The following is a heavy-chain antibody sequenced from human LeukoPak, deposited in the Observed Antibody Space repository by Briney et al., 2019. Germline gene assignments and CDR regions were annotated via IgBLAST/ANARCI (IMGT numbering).Heavy chain of an antibody. J-gene: IGHJ6*02. V-gene: IGHV4-30-4*01. CDR1: GGSISSGDYY. Sequence: SETLSLTCTVSGGSISSGDYYWSWIRQPPGKGLEWIGYIYYSGITYYNPSLKSRISISVDTSKNQFSMKLSSVTAADTAVYYCARGGSSGSWHLGYWGRGTTVTVSS. D-gene: IGHD6-13*01. CDR3: ARGGSSGSWHLGY. CDR2: IYYSGIT.